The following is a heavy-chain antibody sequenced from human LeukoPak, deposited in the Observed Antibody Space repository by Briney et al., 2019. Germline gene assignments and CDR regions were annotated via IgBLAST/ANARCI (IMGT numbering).Heavy chain of an antibody. D-gene: IGHD5-18*01. J-gene: IGHJ4*02. CDR1: GFTFSSYG. CDR2: IRYDGSNE. Sequence: GGSLRLSCAASGFTFSSYGIHWVRQAPGKGLEWVAFIRYDGSNEYYADSVKGRFTISRDNSKNTLYLQMNSLRGEDTAVYYCARDGAVDTSMVTSFDYWGQGTLVTVSS. V-gene: IGHV3-30*02. CDR3: ARDGAVDTSMVTSFDY.